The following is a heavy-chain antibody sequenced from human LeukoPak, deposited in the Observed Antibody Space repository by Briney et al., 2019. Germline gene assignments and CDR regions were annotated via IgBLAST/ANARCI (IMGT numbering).Heavy chain of an antibody. V-gene: IGHV4-59*01. CDR1: GGSISSYY. J-gene: IGHJ6*03. Sequence: SETLSLTCTVSGGSISSYYWSWLRQPPGKGLEWIGYIYYSGSTNYNPSLKSRVTISVDTSKNQFSLKLSSVTAADTAVYYCARAPNRITIFGVVRRGDYYMDVWGKGTTVTVSS. CDR3: ARAPNRITIFGVVRRGDYYMDV. D-gene: IGHD3-3*01. CDR2: IYYSGST.